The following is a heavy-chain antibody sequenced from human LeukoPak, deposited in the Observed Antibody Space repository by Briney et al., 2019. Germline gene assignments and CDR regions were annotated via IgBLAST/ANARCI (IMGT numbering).Heavy chain of an antibody. CDR2: IYPGDSDT. CDR1: GYSFTSYW. Sequence: GESLRISCKGSGYSFTSYWIGWVRQMPGKGLEWMGIIYPGDSDTRYSPSFQGQVTISADKSISTAYLQWSSLKASDTAMCYCARPYYYYDSSGTYYFDYWGQGTLVTVSS. D-gene: IGHD3-22*01. V-gene: IGHV5-51*01. CDR3: ARPYYYYDSSGTYYFDY. J-gene: IGHJ4*02.